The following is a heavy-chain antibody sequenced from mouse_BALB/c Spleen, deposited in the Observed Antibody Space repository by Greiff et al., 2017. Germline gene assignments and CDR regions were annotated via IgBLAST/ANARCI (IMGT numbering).Heavy chain of an antibody. J-gene: IGHJ3*01. D-gene: IGHD2-3*01. CDR1: GFTFSSYT. CDR2: ISSGGSYT. V-gene: IGHV5-6-4*01. Sequence: DVKLVESGGGLVKPGGSLKLSCAASGFTFSSYTMSWVRQTPEKRLEWVATISSGGSYTYYPDSVKGRFTISRDNAKNTLYLQMSSLKSEDTAMYYCTREWDDGYYSAYWGQGTLVTVSA. CDR3: TREWDDGYYSAY.